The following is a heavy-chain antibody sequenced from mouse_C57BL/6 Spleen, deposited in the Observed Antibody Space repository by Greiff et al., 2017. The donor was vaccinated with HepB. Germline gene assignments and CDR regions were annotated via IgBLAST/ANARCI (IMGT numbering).Heavy chain of an antibody. J-gene: IGHJ1*03. CDR2: IHPNSGST. CDR3: ARNDGYYVYWYFDV. V-gene: IGHV1-64*01. Sequence: VQLQQPGAELVKPGASVKLSCKASGYTFTSYWMHWVKQRPGQGLEWIGMIHPNSGSTNYNEKFKSKATLTVDKSSSTAYMQLSSLTSEDSAVYYCARNDGYYVYWYFDVWGTGTTVTVSS. CDR1: GYTFTSYW. D-gene: IGHD2-3*01.